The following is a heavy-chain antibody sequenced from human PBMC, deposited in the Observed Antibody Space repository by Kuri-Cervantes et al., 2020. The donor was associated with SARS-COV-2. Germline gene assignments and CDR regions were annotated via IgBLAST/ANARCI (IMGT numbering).Heavy chain of an antibody. CDR3: AREGRYYDILTGYYSNWYFDL. D-gene: IGHD3-9*01. J-gene: IGHJ2*01. CDR2: IYYSGST. V-gene: IGHV4-59*01. CDR1: GGSISSYY. Sequence: SETLSLTCTVSGGSISSYYWSWIRQPPGKGLEWIGYIYYSGSTNYNPSLKSRVTISVDTSKNQFSLKLSSVTAADTAVYYCAREGRYYDILTGYYSNWYFDLWGRGTLVTVSS.